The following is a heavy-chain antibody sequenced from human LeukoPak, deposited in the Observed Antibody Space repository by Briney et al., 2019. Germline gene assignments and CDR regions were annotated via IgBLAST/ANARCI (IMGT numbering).Heavy chain of an antibody. J-gene: IGHJ4*02. CDR2: ISWNSGSI. CDR1: GFTFSSYS. CDR3: AKDSEFGVSGFDY. D-gene: IGHD3-10*01. Sequence: GGSLRLSCAASGFTFSSYSMNWVRQAPGKGLEWVSGISWNSGSIGYADSVKGRFTISRDNAKNSLYLQMNSLRAEDTALYYCAKDSEFGVSGFDYWGQGTLVTVSS. V-gene: IGHV3-9*01.